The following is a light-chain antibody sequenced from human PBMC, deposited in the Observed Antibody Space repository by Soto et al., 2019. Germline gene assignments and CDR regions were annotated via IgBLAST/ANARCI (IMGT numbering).Light chain of an antibody. Sequence: EIVLTQSPATLSLSPGERATLSCRASQSVSSFLAWYQQNPGQAPRLLIYDASDRATGIPARFSGSGSGTDVALTICSLEPEDFALYYCQQRSNWPITFGQGTRLEIK. J-gene: IGKJ5*01. CDR1: QSVSSF. V-gene: IGKV3-11*01. CDR2: DAS. CDR3: QQRSNWPIT.